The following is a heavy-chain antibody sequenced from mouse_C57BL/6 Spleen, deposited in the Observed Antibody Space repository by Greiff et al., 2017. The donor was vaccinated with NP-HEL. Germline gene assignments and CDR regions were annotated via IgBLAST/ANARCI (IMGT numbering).Heavy chain of an antibody. CDR2: INPYNGGT. J-gene: IGHJ3*01. V-gene: IGHV1-19*01. CDR1: GYTFTDYY. Sequence: EVKLQESGPVLVKPGASVKMSCKASGYTFTDYYMNWVKQSHGKSLEWIGVINPYNGGTSYNQKFKGKATLTVDKSSSTAYMELNSLTSEDSAVYYCARDGYDAWFAYWGQGTLVTVSA. D-gene: IGHD2-2*01. CDR3: ARDGYDAWFAY.